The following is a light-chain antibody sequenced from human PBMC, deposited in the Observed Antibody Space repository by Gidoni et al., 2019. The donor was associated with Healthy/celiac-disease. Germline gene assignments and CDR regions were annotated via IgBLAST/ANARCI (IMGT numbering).Light chain of an antibody. V-gene: IGKV3-11*01. CDR1: PSVSSY. Sequence: EIVLTQSPATLSLSPGERATRSCRASPSVSSYLPRCQQNPGQAPRLLLCDASNRATGIPARFSGGGSGTDFTLTISSLEPEDFAVYYCQQPRHWPPTFGQGTKVEIK. CDR2: DAS. CDR3: QQPRHWPPT. J-gene: IGKJ1*01.